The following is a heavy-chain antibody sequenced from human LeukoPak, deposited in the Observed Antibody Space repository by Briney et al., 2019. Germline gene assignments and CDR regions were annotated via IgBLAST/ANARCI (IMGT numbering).Heavy chain of an antibody. CDR1: GFTFSSYA. CDR3: ARDLTTSMASYFDC. V-gene: IGHV3-21*01. J-gene: IGHJ4*02. Sequence: GGPLRLSCAASGFTFSSYAMNWVRHAPGKGLEGVSFMSSSGSYIYYPDSVKGRLTISRDKAKNSLYPQMNSLRAEDTAVYYCARDLTTSMASYFDCWGQGTLVTVSS. D-gene: IGHD5-18*01. CDR2: MSSSGSYI.